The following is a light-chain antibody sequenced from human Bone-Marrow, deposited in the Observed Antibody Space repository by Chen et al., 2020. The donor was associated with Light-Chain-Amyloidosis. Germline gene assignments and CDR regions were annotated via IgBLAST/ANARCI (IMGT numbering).Light chain of an antibody. CDR2: RDT. CDR3: QSADSSGTYEVI. J-gene: IGLJ2*01. V-gene: IGLV3-25*03. Sequence: SYELTQPPSVSVSPGHTARITCSGDDLPTKYAYWYQQKPGQAPVLVIHRDTERPSGISERFSGSSSGTTAMLTISGVQAEDEADYHCQSADSSGTYEVIFGGGTKLTVL. CDR1: DLPTKY.